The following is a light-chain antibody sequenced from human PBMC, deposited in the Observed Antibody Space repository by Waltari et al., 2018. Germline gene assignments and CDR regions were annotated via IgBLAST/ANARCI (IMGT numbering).Light chain of an antibody. CDR3: SSYAGSNNMV. CDR1: SSDVGGYNY. Sequence: QSALTQPPSASGSPGQSVTISCTGTSSDVGGYNYVSWYQQHPGKAPKLIVYEVGKRPRGVSARFSGSKSGNPASLTVYGLQAEDEADYYCSSYAGSNNMVFGGGTKLTVL. V-gene: IGLV2-8*01. CDR2: EVG. J-gene: IGLJ2*01.